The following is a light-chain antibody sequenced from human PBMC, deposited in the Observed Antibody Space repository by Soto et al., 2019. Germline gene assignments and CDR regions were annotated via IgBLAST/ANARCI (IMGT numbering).Light chain of an antibody. CDR2: DVS. CDR1: SSDVGGYNY. J-gene: IGLJ1*01. V-gene: IGLV2-14*01. CDR3: CSYAGSSTHV. Sequence: PVLTQPASASRSAGEWIPISCPSPSSDVGGYNYVSWYQQLPGKAPKLMIYDVSDRPSGVSNRFSGSKSGNTASLTISILHAEDEADYCCCSYAGSSTHVCGTGTKVTV.